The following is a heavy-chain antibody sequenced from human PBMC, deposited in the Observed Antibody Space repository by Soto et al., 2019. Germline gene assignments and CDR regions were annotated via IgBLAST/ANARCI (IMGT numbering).Heavy chain of an antibody. Sequence: QVQLVQSGAEVKKPGSSVKVSCKASGGTFSSYAISWVRQAPGQGLEWMGGIIPIFGTANYAQKFQGRVTITADESTSTAYIELSRLRSEDTAVYYCARGSPRNYDILTGYYTFGYWGQGTLVTVSS. D-gene: IGHD3-9*01. V-gene: IGHV1-69*01. CDR1: GGTFSSYA. CDR2: IIPIFGTA. J-gene: IGHJ4*02. CDR3: ARGSPRNYDILTGYYTFGY.